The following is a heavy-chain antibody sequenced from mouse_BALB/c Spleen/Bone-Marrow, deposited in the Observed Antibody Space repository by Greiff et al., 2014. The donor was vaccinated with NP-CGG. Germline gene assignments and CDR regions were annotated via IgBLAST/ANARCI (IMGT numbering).Heavy chain of an antibody. Sequence: EVMLVESGGGLVKLEGSLKLSCAASGFTFSSYYMSWVRQTPEKRLELVAAINSNGGSTYYPDTVKGRFTISRDNAKNTLYLQMSSLKSEDTALYYCARLGNDDAMDYWGQGTSVTVSS. V-gene: IGHV5-6-2*01. CDR1: GFTFSSYY. J-gene: IGHJ4*01. CDR2: INSNGGST. CDR3: ARLGNDDAMDY. D-gene: IGHD2-12*01.